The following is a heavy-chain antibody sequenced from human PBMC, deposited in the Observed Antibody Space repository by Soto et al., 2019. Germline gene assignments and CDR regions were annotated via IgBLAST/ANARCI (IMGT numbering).Heavy chain of an antibody. Sequence: QVNLVESGGGVVQPGRSLRLSCAASGFIFSDFGMHWVRQAPGKGLEWGAVISYDGDNKYYAQSVKGRFTISRDNSKNTLFLNMDSLRPEDTAVYHCVKGYLYTAVVNSPDAFDFWGPGTMVTVS. CDR1: GFIFSDFG. CDR3: VKGYLYTAVVNSPDAFDF. V-gene: IGHV3-30*18. D-gene: IGHD5-18*01. CDR2: ISYDGDNK. J-gene: IGHJ3*01.